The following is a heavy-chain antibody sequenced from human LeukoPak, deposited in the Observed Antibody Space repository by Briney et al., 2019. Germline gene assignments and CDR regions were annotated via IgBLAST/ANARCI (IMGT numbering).Heavy chain of an antibody. CDR3: ARDLIAAAGDFDY. CDR2: INPSGGST. CDR1: GYTFTGYY. V-gene: IGHV1-46*01. J-gene: IGHJ4*02. Sequence: WASVKVSCKASGYTFTGYYMHWVRQAPGQGLEWMGIINPSGGSTSYAQKFQGRVTMTRDMSTSTVYMELSSLRSEDTAVYYCARDLIAAAGDFDYWGQGTLVTVSS. D-gene: IGHD6-13*01.